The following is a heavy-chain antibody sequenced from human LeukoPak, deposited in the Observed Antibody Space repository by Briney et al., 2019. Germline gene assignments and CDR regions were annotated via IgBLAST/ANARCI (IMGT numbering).Heavy chain of an antibody. Sequence: PGGSLGLSCAASGFTFSSYEMNWVRQAPGKGLEWVSYISSSGSIRYYADSVKGRFTISRDNAKNSLYLQMSSLRAEDTAVYYCASLPDTPMEDFDYWGQGTLVTVSS. CDR3: ASLPDTPMEDFDY. CDR2: ISSSGSIR. D-gene: IGHD5-18*01. V-gene: IGHV3-48*03. CDR1: GFTFSSYE. J-gene: IGHJ4*02.